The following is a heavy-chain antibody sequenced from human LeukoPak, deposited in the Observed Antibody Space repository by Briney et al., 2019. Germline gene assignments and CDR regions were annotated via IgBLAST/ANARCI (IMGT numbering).Heavy chain of an antibody. CDR3: VKVGISTYDH. CDR2: ITFHGRDT. J-gene: IGHJ4*02. CDR1: GLTFSSSD. Sequence: AGGSLRLSCSVSGLTFSSSDMHWVRRAPGKALEYVSAITFHGRDTYYADSVNGRFTISRDNSKDTLYLQMSNLRPEDTAIYYCVKVGISTYDHWGQGTLVTVSS. V-gene: IGHV3-64D*06. D-gene: IGHD2/OR15-2a*01.